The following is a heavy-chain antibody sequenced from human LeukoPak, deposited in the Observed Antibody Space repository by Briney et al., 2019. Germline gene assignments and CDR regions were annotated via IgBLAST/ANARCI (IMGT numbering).Heavy chain of an antibody. CDR2: LHREDGEA. CDR1: GYTLTELS. J-gene: IGHJ6*02. CDR3: ATEMVRGFVNYNHYGMDV. D-gene: IGHD3-10*01. V-gene: IGHV1-24*01. Sequence: GASVKVSCKVSGYTLTELSIHWVRQAPGKGPEWMGGLHREDGEAIYAQNLQGRVTMTEDTSTATAYMELSSLRSDDTAVYYCATEMVRGFVNYNHYGMDVWGQGTPVTVSS.